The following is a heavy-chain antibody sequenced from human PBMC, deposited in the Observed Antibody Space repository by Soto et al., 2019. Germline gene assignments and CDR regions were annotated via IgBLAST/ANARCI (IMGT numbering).Heavy chain of an antibody. CDR1: GFTFSSYS. D-gene: IGHD3-22*01. CDR2: ISSSSSTI. Sequence: EVQLVESGGGLVQPGGSLRLSCAASGFTFSSYSMNWVRQAPGKGLEWVSYISSSSSTIYYADSVKGRFTISRDNAKKSLYLQMNSLRDEDTAVYYCARDPPTYYYDPGPHNSFDPWGQGTLVTVSS. CDR3: ARDPPTYYYDPGPHNSFDP. V-gene: IGHV3-48*02. J-gene: IGHJ5*02.